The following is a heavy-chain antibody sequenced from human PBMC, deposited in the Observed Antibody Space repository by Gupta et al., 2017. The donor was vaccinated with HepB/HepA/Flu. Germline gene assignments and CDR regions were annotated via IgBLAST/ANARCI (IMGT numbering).Heavy chain of an antibody. CDR1: VFSFSNNW. CDR3: ARDFSATL. CDR2: IKPDGSEK. Sequence: DEQLVESGGGLVQPGGSLRLSCVASVFSFSNNWGTWVRQTPGKGWEWVANIKPDGSEKKYVDSVRGRFTISRDNARNSLYLQMSNLRVEDTAIYYCARDFSATLWGQGTLVTVSS. D-gene: IGHD5-24*01. V-gene: IGHV3-7*01. J-gene: IGHJ4*02.